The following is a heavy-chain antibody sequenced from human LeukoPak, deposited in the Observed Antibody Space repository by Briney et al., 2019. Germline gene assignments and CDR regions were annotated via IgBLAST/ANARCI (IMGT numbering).Heavy chain of an antibody. CDR3: ARVKRYCSSTSCYRGFDP. Sequence: SETLSLTCTVSGGSISSYYWSWIRQPPGKGLEWIGYIYYSGSTNYNPSLKSRVTISVDTSKNQFSLKLSSVTAADTAVYYCARVKRYCSSTSCYRGFDPWGQGTLVTVSS. D-gene: IGHD2-2*02. V-gene: IGHV4-59*12. J-gene: IGHJ5*02. CDR2: IYYSGST. CDR1: GGSISSYY.